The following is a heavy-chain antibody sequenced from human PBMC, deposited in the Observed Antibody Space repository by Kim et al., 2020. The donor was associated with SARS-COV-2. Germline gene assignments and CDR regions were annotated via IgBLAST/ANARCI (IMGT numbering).Heavy chain of an antibody. V-gene: IGHV3-30*04. CDR1: GFTFSYYS. Sequence: GGSLRLSCAASGFTFSYYSMHWVRQPPGKGLEWVALISYDENNKYYTDSVKGRFTISRDNSKNMLYLQMSSLTAADTAVYYCARDAVATFDDYTWGSYRPPSEVRMDVWGQGTTVTVSS. CDR3: ARDAVATFDDYTWGSYRPPSEVRMDV. J-gene: IGHJ6*02. D-gene: IGHD3-16*02. CDR2: ISYDENNK.